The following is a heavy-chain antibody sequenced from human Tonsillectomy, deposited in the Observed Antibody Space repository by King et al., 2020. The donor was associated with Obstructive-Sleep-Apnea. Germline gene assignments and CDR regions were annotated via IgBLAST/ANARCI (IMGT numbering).Heavy chain of an antibody. CDR3: VRTPIYMVRGVSYGMDV. D-gene: IGHD3-10*01. J-gene: IGHJ6*02. Sequence: VQLVESGAEVKKPGASVRVSCKTSGNTFTTYYMHWVRQAPGQGLEWMGLINPSGGSTNYAQKFQGRVTMTRDTSTSTVYMELTSLKSGDTAVYYCVRTPIYMVRGVSYGMDVWGQGTTVTVSS. V-gene: IGHV1-46*01. CDR1: GNTFTTYY. CDR2: INPSGGST.